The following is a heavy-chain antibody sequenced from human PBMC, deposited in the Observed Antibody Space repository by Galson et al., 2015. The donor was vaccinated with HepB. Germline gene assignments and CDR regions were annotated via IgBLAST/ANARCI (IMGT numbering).Heavy chain of an antibody. D-gene: IGHD3-10*01. CDR1: GFTFRNYG. V-gene: IGHV3-33*08. CDR2: IWYDGTNK. Sequence: SLRLSCAASGFTFRNYGMHWVRQAPGKGLEWVALIWYDGTNKYYADSVKGRFTISRDNSKNTLYLQMNSLRAEDTAVYYCVREFSGQYYFDYWGQGTLVTVSS. CDR3: VREFSGQYYFDY. J-gene: IGHJ4*02.